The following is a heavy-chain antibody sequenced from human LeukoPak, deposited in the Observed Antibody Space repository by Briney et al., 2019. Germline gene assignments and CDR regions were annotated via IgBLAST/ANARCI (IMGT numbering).Heavy chain of an antibody. CDR3: ARTYYDILTGLGPGAFDI. V-gene: IGHV5-51*01. CDR1: GYSFTSYW. CDR2: IYAGDSDT. J-gene: IGHJ3*02. Sequence: GESLKISCKGSGYSFTSYWIGWVRQMPGKGLEWMGIIYAGDSDTRYSPSFQGQVTISADKCISTAYLQWSSLKASDTAMYYCARTYYDILTGLGPGAFDIWGQGTMVTVSS. D-gene: IGHD3-9*01.